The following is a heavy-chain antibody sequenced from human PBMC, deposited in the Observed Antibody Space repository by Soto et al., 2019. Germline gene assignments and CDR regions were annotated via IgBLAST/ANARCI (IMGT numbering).Heavy chain of an antibody. V-gene: IGHV3-30*18. CDR1: GFTFSSYG. CDR3: AKVFHYDSSGYYYYYYGMDV. CDR2: ISYDGSNK. J-gene: IGHJ6*02. Sequence: GGSLRLSCAASGFTFSSYGMHWVRQAPGKGLEWVAVISYDGSNKYYADSVKGRFTISRDNSKNTLYLQMNSLSAEDTAVYYCAKVFHYDSSGYYYYYYGMDVWGQGTTVTVS. D-gene: IGHD3-22*01.